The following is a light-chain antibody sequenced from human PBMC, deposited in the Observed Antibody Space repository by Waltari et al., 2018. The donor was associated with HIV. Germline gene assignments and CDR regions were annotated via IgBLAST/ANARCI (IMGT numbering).Light chain of an antibody. V-gene: IGLV2-11*01. CDR2: EVI. Sequence: QSALTQPRSVSGSPGQSVTISCTGTSSDVGGYDSVSWYLQHPGKVPKLIIYEVIKRASGVPDRVSGSKSGNPASLTISGLQTEDEADYFCCSYAGTYTYVLFGGGTKLTVL. J-gene: IGLJ3*02. CDR3: CSYAGTYTYVL. CDR1: SSDVGGYDS.